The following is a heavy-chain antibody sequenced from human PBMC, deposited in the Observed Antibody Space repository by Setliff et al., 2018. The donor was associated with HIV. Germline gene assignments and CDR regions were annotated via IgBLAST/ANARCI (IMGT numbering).Heavy chain of an antibody. J-gene: IGHJ4*02. CDR2: IKSEIDGGTT. D-gene: IGHD1-20*01. Sequence: GGSLRLSCVTSEFTFTNAWMSWVRQAPGKGPEWVARIKSEIDGGTTAYTTPVKGRFTSSRDDSKRTLYLLMNRLKTEDTAVYYCTTNNYLRSEFAYWGQGTQVTVSS. CDR1: EFTFTNAW. CDR3: TTNNYLRSEFAY. V-gene: IGHV3-15*01.